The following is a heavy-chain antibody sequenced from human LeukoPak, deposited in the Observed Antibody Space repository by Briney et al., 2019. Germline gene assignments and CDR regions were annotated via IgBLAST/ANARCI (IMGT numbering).Heavy chain of an antibody. V-gene: IGHV3-23*01. J-gene: IGHJ4*02. D-gene: IGHD2/OR15-2a*01. CDR2: ISGSGGST. CDR3: AKAPPSLSSPVN. CDR1: GFTFSSYV. Sequence: QPGESLRLSCVASGFTFSSYVLSWVRQAPGKGLEWVSAISGSGGSTYYADSVKGRFTISRDNSKNTLFLQINSLRAEDTAVYYCAKAPPSLSSPVNWGQGTLVTVSS.